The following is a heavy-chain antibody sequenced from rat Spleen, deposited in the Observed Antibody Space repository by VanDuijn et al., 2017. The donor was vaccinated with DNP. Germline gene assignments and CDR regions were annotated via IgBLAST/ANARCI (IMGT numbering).Heavy chain of an antibody. Sequence: EVQLVESGGGLVQPGRSLKLSCVASGFTFSSYWMYWIRQAPTKGLELVAYISSGGGTIYYRDSVRGRFTISRDYAKSTLYLQMDSLRSEDTATYYCARLGGDWGQGVMVTVSS. J-gene: IGHJ2*01. V-gene: IGHV5-25*01. CDR3: ARLGGD. D-gene: IGHD5-1*01. CDR2: ISSGGGTI. CDR1: GFTFSSYW.